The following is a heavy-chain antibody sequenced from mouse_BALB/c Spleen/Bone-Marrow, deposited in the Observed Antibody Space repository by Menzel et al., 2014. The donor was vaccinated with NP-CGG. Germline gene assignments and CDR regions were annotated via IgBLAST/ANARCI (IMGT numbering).Heavy chain of an antibody. D-gene: IGHD2-1*01. CDR3: ASPSDGNPFAY. V-gene: IGHV1S126*01. CDR1: GYSFTSYW. Sequence: VKLMESGPQLVRPGASVKISCKASGYSFTSYWMHWVKQRPGQGLEWIGMIDPSDSETRLNQKLKDKATLTVDKSSSTAYMQLSSPTSEDSAVYYCASPSDGNPFAYWGQGTLVTVSA. J-gene: IGHJ3*01. CDR2: IDPSDSET.